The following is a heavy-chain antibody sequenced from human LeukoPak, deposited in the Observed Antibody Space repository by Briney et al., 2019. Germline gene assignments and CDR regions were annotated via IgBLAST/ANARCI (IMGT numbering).Heavy chain of an antibody. CDR3: AKDRGDILTGYTEPRPQPTGAFDI. Sequence: GRSLRLSCAASGFTFSSYAMSWVRQAPGKGLEWVSAIRGSDGSRYYADSVKGRFTISRDNSKNTLYLQMNSLRAEDTAVYYCAKDRGDILTGYTEPRPQPTGAFDIWGQGTMVTVSS. CDR2: IRGSDGSR. J-gene: IGHJ3*02. D-gene: IGHD3-9*01. V-gene: IGHV3-23*01. CDR1: GFTFSSYA.